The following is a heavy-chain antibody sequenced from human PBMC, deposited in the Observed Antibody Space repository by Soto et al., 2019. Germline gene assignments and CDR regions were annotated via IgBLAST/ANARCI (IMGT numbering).Heavy chain of an antibody. CDR1: GFTFSSYG. V-gene: IGHV3-33*01. D-gene: IGHD4-17*01. CDR2: IWYDGSNK. CDR3: VREGIYEDYGLDDL. Sequence: QVQVMESGGDVVQPGRSLRLSCAASGFTFSSYGMHWVRQAPGKGLEWVAVIWYDGSNKYYADSVKGRFTISRDNSNNTLYLQMNSLRAEDTAVYYCVREGIYEDYGLDDLWCQGTQVTVSS. J-gene: IGHJ5*02.